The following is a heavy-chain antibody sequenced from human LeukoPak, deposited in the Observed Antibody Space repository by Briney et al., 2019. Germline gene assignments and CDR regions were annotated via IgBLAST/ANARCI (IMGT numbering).Heavy chain of an antibody. CDR2: IKQDGSEK. Sequence: GGSLRLSCAASGFTFSSYWMSRLRQAPGKGLEWVANIKQDGSEKYYVDSVKGRFTISRDNAKNSLYLQMNSLRTEDTAVYYCARSKYYDFWSGFNYWGQGTLVTVSS. V-gene: IGHV3-7*01. J-gene: IGHJ4*02. D-gene: IGHD3-3*01. CDR3: ARSKYYDFWSGFNY. CDR1: GFTFSSYW.